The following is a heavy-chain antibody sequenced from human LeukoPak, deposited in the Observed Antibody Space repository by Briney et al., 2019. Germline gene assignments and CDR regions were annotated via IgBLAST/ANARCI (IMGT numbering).Heavy chain of an antibody. J-gene: IGHJ4*02. V-gene: IGHV4-38-2*01. D-gene: IGHD4-17*01. CDR1: GYSISSGYY. CDR2: IHHSGST. CDR3: ARHRGFDYGDYELDY. Sequence: SETLSLTCAVSGYSISSGYYWGWIRQPPGKGLEWIGSIHHSGSTYYNPSLKSRVTISVDTSKNQFSLKLSSVTAADTAVYYCARHRGFDYGDYELDYWGQETLVTVSS.